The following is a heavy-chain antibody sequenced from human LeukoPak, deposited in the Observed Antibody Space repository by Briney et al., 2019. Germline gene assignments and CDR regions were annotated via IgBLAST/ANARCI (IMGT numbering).Heavy chain of an antibody. CDR1: GGSISSSSYC. Sequence: PSETLSLTCTVSGGSISSSSYCWGWIRQPPGKGLEWIGSIYYSGSTYYNPSLKSRVTISVDTSKNQFSLKLSSVTAADTAVYYCARPGIVGSKVEYWGQGTLVTVSS. J-gene: IGHJ4*02. CDR2: IYYSGST. V-gene: IGHV4-39*01. D-gene: IGHD1-26*01. CDR3: ARPGIVGSKVEY.